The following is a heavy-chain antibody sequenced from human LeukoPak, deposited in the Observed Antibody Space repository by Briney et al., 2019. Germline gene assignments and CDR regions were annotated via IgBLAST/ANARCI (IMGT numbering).Heavy chain of an antibody. CDR2: IIPMFGTA. Sequence: GASVKVSCKASGGAFSSHPFSWVRQAPGQGLEWMGGIIPMFGTANHAHKFQGRVTITADESTSTVYMELRGLTSDDTAMYYCARENPSRDYWGQGTLVTVSS. V-gene: IGHV1-69*13. D-gene: IGHD1-14*01. CDR1: GGAFSSHP. J-gene: IGHJ4*02. CDR3: ARENPSRDY.